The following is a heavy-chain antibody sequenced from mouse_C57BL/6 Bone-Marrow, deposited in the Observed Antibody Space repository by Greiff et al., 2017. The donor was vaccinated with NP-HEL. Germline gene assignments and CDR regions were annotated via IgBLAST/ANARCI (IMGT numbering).Heavy chain of an antibody. CDR3: ARRNEYGSAMDY. CDR1: GFTFSSYG. D-gene: IGHD5-1*01. Sequence: EVKLMESGGDLVKPGGSLKLSCAASGFTFSSYGMSWVRQTPDKRLEWVATISSGGSYTYYPDSVKGRFTISRDNAKNTLYLQMSSLKSEDTAMYYCARRNEYGSAMDYWGQGTSVTVSS. V-gene: IGHV5-6*02. CDR2: ISSGGSYT. J-gene: IGHJ4*01.